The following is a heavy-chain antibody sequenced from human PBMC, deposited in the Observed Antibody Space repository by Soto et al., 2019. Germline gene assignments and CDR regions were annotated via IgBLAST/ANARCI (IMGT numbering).Heavy chain of an antibody. V-gene: IGHV4-34*01. CDR1: GGSFSGYY. CDR3: ARRTKVTTMLIFK. Sequence: ETLSLTCAVYGGSFSGYYWSWIRQPPGKGLEWIGEINHSGSTNYNPSLKSRVTISVDKSKNQFSLKLSSVTAADTAVYYCARRTKVTTMLIFKRGQGTLVTVSS. D-gene: IGHD4-4*01. CDR2: INHSGST. J-gene: IGHJ4*02.